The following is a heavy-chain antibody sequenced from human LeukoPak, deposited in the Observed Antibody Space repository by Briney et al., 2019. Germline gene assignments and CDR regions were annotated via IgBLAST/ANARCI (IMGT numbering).Heavy chain of an antibody. CDR2: INHSGST. V-gene: IGHV4-34*01. J-gene: IGHJ3*02. CDR3: ARPGYSSGCHRVVLAFDI. CDR1: GGSFSGYY. D-gene: IGHD6-19*01. Sequence: SETLSLTCAVYGGSFSGYYWSWIRQPPGKGLEWIGEINHSGSTNYNPSLQSRVTISVDTYKNEFSLKLSSVTAADTAVYYCARPGYSSGCHRVVLAFDIWGQGTMVTVSS.